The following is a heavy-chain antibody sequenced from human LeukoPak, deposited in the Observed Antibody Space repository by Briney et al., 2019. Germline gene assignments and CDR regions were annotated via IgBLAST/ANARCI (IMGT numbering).Heavy chain of an antibody. CDR2: IIPILGIA. CDR1: GGTFSSYA. J-gene: IGHJ4*02. D-gene: IGHD5-18*01. V-gene: IGHV1-69*04. CDR3: ARDLNTAMAMSRRIYGYRY. Sequence: GASVKVSCKASGGTFSSYAISWVRQAPGQGLEWMGRIIPILGIANYAQKFQGGVTITADNSTSTAYMELSSLRSEDTAVYYCARDLNTAMAMSRRIYGYRYWGQGTLVTVSS.